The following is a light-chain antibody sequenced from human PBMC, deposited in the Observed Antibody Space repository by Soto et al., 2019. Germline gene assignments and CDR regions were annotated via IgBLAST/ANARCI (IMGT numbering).Light chain of an antibody. J-gene: IGKJ1*01. CDR3: QQSNNGPRT. CDR2: GAS. V-gene: IGKV3-15*01. CDR1: QRVTSN. Sequence: EIVMTQSPAPLSLSPGERATLSCRASQRVTSNVAWYQQKPGQAPRLLIYGASTRATGIPARFSGSGSGTEFTLTIRSLQSEDFAVYYCQQSNNGPRTFGQGTKVEIK.